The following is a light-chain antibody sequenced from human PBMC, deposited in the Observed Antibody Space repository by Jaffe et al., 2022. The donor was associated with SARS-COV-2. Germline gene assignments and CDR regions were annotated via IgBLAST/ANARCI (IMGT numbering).Light chain of an antibody. CDR1: SSNIGSNT. CDR3: AAWDDSLNGYV. J-gene: IGLJ1*01. Sequence: QSVLTQPPSASGTPGQRVTISCFGSSSNIGSNTVSWYHQLPGTAPKLLIYSNSQRPSGVPDRFSGSKSGTSASLAVSGLQSEDEADYYCAAWDDSLNGYVFGTGTKVTVL. CDR2: SNS. V-gene: IGLV1-44*01.